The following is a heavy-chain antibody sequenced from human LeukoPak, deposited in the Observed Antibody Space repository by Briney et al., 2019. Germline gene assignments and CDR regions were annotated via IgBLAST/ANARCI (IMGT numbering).Heavy chain of an antibody. J-gene: IGHJ5*02. CDR1: GFTFSGHG. CDR2: ITGSGGNR. D-gene: IGHD3-16*01. CDR3: AKDDNYIRFLS. V-gene: IGHV3-23*01. Sequence: PGGSLRLSCAASGFTFSGHGMNWVCQAPGKGLEWVSGITGSGGNRYYADYVKGRFTISRDNSKNTLYLQMNSLRAEDTGVYYCAKDDNYIRFLSWDQGTLVTVSS.